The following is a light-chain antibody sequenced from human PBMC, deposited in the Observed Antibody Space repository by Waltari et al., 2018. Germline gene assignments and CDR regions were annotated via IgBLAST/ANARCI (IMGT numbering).Light chain of an antibody. V-gene: IGKV1-39*01. CDR1: RSIKNH. J-gene: IGKJ2*01. CDR2: TTS. CDR3: QQTYNTPPYT. Sequence: DIQLTQSPSSLSASVGDRVTITCWASRSIKNHLNWYQQRPGEAPNLLIFTTSTLQSGVPSRFSGSGSGTDFTLTISSLHPEDFATYYCQQTYNTPPYTFGQGTKLEIK.